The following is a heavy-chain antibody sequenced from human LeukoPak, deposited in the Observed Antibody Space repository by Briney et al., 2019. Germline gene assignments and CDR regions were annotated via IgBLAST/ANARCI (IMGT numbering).Heavy chain of an antibody. CDR1: GGSISSSDW. J-gene: IGHJ3*02. D-gene: IGHD6-19*01. Sequence: SGTLSLTCAVSGGSISSSDWWSWVRQPPGKGLEWIGEIYHSGSTYYNPSLKSRVTISVDTSKNQFSLKLSSVTAADTAVYYCAREGPSSSGWHEGDAFDIWGQGTMVTVSS. CDR3: AREGPSSSGWHEGDAFDI. V-gene: IGHV4-4*02. CDR2: IYHSGST.